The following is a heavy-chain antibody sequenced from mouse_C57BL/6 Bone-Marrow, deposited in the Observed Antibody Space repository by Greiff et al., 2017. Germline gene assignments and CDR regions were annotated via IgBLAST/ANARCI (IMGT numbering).Heavy chain of an antibody. J-gene: IGHJ1*03. D-gene: IGHD1-1*01. Sequence: QVQLQQPGAELVMPGASVKLSCKASGYTFTSYWMHWVKQRPGQGLEWIGEIDPSDSYTNYNQKFKGKSTLTVDKSSSTAYMQLSSLTSADSAVYYWARLGYYGSSLHWYFDVWGTGTTVTVSS. CDR1: GYTFTSYW. V-gene: IGHV1-69*01. CDR3: ARLGYYGSSLHWYFDV. CDR2: IDPSDSYT.